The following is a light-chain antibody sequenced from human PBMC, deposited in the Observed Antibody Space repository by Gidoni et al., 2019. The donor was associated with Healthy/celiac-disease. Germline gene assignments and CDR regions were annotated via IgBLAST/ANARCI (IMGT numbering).Light chain of an antibody. CDR2: DAS. V-gene: IGKV3-11*01. J-gene: IGKJ4*01. Sequence: EIVLTQSPATLSLSPGERATLSCRASQSVRSYLAWYQQKPGQAPRLLIYDASNRATGIPARFSGSGSGTDFTLTISSLEPEDFAVYYCQQRSNWPPFTFGGXTKVEIK. CDR3: QQRSNWPPFT. CDR1: QSVRSY.